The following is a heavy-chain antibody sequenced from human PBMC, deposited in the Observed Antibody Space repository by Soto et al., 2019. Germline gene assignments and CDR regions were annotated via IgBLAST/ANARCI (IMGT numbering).Heavy chain of an antibody. CDR3: ARLVPAVNWFDP. CDR2: IYSGGST. D-gene: IGHD2-2*01. CDR1: GFTVSSNY. Sequence: GGSLRLSCAASGFTVSSNYMSWVRQAPGKGLEWVSVIYSGGSTYYADSVKGRFTISRDNSKNTLYLQMNSLRAEDTAVYYCARLVPAVNWFDPWGQGTLVTVSS. J-gene: IGHJ5*02. V-gene: IGHV3-66*04.